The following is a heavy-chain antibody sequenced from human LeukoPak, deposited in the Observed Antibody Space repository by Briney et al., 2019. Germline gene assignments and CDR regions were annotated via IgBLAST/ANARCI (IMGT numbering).Heavy chain of an antibody. Sequence: GGSLNLSCQASGFTFSSYSINWVRQAPGKGLEWVSSISSSSSYIYYADSVKGRFTISRDNAKNSLYLQMNSLRAEDTAVYYCARDHTVTTAGYWGQGTLVTVSS. J-gene: IGHJ4*02. CDR1: GFTFSSYS. D-gene: IGHD4-17*01. CDR3: ARDHTVTTAGY. CDR2: ISSSSSYI. V-gene: IGHV3-21*01.